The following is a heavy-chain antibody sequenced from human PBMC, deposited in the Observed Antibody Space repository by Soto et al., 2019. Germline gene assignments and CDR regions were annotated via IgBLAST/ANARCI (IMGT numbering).Heavy chain of an antibody. Sequence: PSETLSLTCAVYGGSFSGYYWSWIRQPPGKGLEWIGEINHSGSTYYNPSLKSRVTISVDTSKNQFSLRLTSVTAADTTVYYCATHPPYGPLDYWGQGTLVTVSS. V-gene: IGHV4-34*01. D-gene: IGHD4-17*01. J-gene: IGHJ4*02. CDR1: GGSFSGYY. CDR2: INHSGST. CDR3: ATHPPYGPLDY.